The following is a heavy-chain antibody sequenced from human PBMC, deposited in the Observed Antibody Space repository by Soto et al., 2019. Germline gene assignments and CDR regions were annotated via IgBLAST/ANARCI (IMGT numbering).Heavy chain of an antibody. CDR3: ARSYYDSTGFAVDP. J-gene: IGHJ5*02. V-gene: IGHV4-59*02. D-gene: IGHD3-22*01. Sequence: QMQLQASGPGLVKPSETLSLTCNVSGASVSHGYWSWIRQPPGKGLEWIGFMYFGGSFNYNPSLTSRATISVETSKNQFYMKSTSVTASDTAVYYCARSYYDSTGFAVDPWGQGTLVTVSS. CDR1: GASVSHGY. CDR2: MYFGGSF.